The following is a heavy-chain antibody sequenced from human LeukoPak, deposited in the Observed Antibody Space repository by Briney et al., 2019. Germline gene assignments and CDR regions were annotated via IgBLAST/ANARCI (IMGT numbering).Heavy chain of an antibody. J-gene: IGHJ3*02. CDR1: GDSFSSHD. CDR2: ISHIGRT. D-gene: IGHD4-17*01. CDR3: ARDLVTVTKEFDI. V-gene: IGHV4-59*11. Sequence: SETLSLTCAVSGDSFSSHDWTWIRQSPGTGLEWIGYISHIGRTNYNPSLKRRRTITIDTHKNQFAPRLRSVTAADAAVFYYARDLVTVTKEFDIWGQGTLVSVSS.